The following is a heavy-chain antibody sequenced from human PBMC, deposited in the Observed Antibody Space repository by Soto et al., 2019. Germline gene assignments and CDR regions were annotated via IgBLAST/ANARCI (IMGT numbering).Heavy chain of an antibody. CDR1: GFIFSNHN. CDR2: IDSGSSTI. V-gene: IGHV3-48*01. Sequence: GGSLRLSCAASGFIFSNHNMNWVRQAPGKGLEWVSYIDSGSSTIYYADSVKGRFTISRDNAKNSLYLQMSSLRAEDTAIYYCARPADCGSSSCPFDYWGKGTLVTVSS. CDR3: ARPADCGSSSCPFDY. D-gene: IGHD2-2*01. J-gene: IGHJ4*02.